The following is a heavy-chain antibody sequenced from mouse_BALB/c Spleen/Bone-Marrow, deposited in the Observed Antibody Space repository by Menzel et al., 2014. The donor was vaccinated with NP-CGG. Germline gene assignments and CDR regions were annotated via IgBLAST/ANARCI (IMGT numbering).Heavy chain of an antibody. CDR2: IYPGDGDT. D-gene: IGHD4-1*01. V-gene: IGHV1-87*01. CDR1: GYTFTSYW. Sequence: QVQLQQSGAELARPGASVKLSCKASGYTFTSYWIQWVKQRPGQGLEWIGAIYPGDGDTRYTQKFKDKATLTADKSSSTAYMQLSSLTSEDSAVYYCARYWDAYWGQGTLVTVSA. CDR3: ARYWDAY. J-gene: IGHJ3*01.